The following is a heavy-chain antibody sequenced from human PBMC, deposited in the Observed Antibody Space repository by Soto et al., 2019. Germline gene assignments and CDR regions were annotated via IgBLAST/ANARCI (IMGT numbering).Heavy chain of an antibody. J-gene: IGHJ4*02. CDR3: AGRV. CDR1: GFTFSNYP. Sequence: EVQVSESGGGLVQPGGSLRLSCATSGFTFSNYPMNWVRQAPGKGLEWVSGISAGGDTTYYADSVKGRFTIFRDNSNNSVSLQMISLRVEVTAVYYCAGRVWGQGTLVTVSS. CDR2: ISAGGDTT. V-gene: IGHV3-23*01.